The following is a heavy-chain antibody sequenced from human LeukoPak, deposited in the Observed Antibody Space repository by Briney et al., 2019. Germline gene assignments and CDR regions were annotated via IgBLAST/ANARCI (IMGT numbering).Heavy chain of an antibody. V-gene: IGHV4-31*03. CDR2: IYYSGST. Sequence: KSSETLSLTCTVSGGSISSGGYYWSWIRQHPGKGLEWIGYIYYSGSTYYNPSLKSRVTISVDTSKNQFSLKLSSVTAADTAVYYCARWGGSLLWSFDLWGQGTLVTVSS. CDR3: ARWGGSLLWSFDL. J-gene: IGHJ4*02. CDR1: GGSISSGGYY. D-gene: IGHD2/OR15-2a*01.